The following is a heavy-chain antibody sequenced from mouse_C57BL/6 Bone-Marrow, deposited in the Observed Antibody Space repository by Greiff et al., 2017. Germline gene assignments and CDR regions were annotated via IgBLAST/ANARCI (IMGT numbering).Heavy chain of an antibody. CDR1: GYTFTSYT. D-gene: IGHD1-2*01. Sequence: SGAELARPGASVKMSCKASGYTFTSYTMHWVKQRPGQGLEWIGYINPSSGYTKYNQKFKDKATLTADKSSSTAYMQLSSLTSEDSAVYYCARRLLRPLDYWGQGTSVTVSS. J-gene: IGHJ4*01. V-gene: IGHV1-4*01. CDR2: INPSSGYT. CDR3: ARRLLRPLDY.